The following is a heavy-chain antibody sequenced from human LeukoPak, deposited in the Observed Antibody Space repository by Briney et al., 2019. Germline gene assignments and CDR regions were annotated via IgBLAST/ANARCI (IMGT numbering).Heavy chain of an antibody. CDR1: GYTFTGYY. D-gene: IGHD6-13*01. J-gene: IGHJ4*02. CDR3: ASGVQQLVVYFDY. V-gene: IGHV1-69*02. CDR2: IIPILGIA. Sequence: GASVKVSCKASGYTFTGYYMHWVRQAPGQGLEWMGRIIPILGIANYAQKFQGRVTITADKSTSTAYMELSSLRSEDTAVYYCASGVQQLVVYFDYWGQGTLVTVSS.